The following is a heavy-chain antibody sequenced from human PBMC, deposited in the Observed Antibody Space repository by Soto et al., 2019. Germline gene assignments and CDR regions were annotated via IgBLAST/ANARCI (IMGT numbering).Heavy chain of an antibody. V-gene: IGHV1-69*18. CDR3: ARDGGFGELKY. D-gene: IGHD3-10*01. CDR2: SIPAFGTT. Sequence: QVQLVQSGAELKKPGSSVKVSCKASGDTFSGYPINWVRQAPGEGLEWMGRSIPAFGTTNDAQRFEGRVTFTADESTNTAYMELRGLLSEDTAVYYCARDGGFGELKYWGPGTLVTVSS. CDR1: GDTFSGYP. J-gene: IGHJ4*02.